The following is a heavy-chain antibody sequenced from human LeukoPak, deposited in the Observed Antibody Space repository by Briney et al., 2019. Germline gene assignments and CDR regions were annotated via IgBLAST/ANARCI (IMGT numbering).Heavy chain of an antibody. V-gene: IGHV3-23*01. J-gene: IGHJ4*02. CDR1: GFTFSSYA. Sequence: PGGSLRLSCAASGFTFSSYAMSWVRQAPGRGLECVSAIRSSGSSTYYADSVKGRFTISRDNSKNTLYLQMNSLRAEDTAVYYCAKVKLPDRQGLEYYLDYGAREP. CDR2: IRSSGSST. D-gene: IGHD6-19*01. CDR3: AKVKLPDRQGLEYYLDY.